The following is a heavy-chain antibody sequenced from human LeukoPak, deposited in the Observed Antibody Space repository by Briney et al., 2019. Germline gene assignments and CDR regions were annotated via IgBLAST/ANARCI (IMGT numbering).Heavy chain of an antibody. V-gene: IGHV1-69-2*01. D-gene: IGHD6-13*01. CDR1: GYTFTDYY. Sequence: ASVKVSCNASGYTFTDYYMHWVQQAPGKGLEWMGLVDPEDGETIYAEKFQGRVTITADTSTDTAYMELSSLRSEDTAVYYCAGAAAGTRWFDPWGQGTLVTVSS. CDR2: VDPEDGET. CDR3: AGAAAGTRWFDP. J-gene: IGHJ5*02.